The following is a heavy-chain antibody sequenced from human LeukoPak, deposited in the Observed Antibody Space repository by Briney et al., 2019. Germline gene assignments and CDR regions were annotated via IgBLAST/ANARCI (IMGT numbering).Heavy chain of an antibody. CDR3: VSADIWGNYRTDS. V-gene: IGHV3-33*01. CDR2: IWYNGNTK. Sequence: GGSLRLSCAASGFNISSHGMHWVRQAPGKGLEWLAVIWYNGNTKYYADSVKGRFTVSRDDSQNTLHLQMDSLRAEDTAVYYCVSADIWGNYRTDSWGHGALVVVSS. CDR1: GFNISSHG. J-gene: IGHJ5*01. D-gene: IGHD3-16*02.